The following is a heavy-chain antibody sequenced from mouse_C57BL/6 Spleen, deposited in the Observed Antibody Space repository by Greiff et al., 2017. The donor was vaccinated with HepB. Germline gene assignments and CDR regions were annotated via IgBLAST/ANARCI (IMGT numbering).Heavy chain of an antibody. D-gene: IGHD1-1*01. V-gene: IGHV1-50*01. Sequence: QVQLQQPGAELVKPGASVKLSCKASGYTFTSYWMQWVKQRPGQGLEWIGEIDPSDSYTNYNQKFKGKATLTVDTSSGTAYMQLSSLTSEDSAVYYCARSGSYYGSPHFDYWGQGTTLTVSS. CDR3: ARSGSYYGSPHFDY. CDR2: IDPSDSYT. J-gene: IGHJ2*01. CDR1: GYTFTSYW.